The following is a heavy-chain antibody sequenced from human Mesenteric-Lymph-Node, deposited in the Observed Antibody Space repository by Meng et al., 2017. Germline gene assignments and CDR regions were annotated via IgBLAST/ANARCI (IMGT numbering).Heavy chain of an antibody. CDR1: GFTFSSYD. CDR2: ISDSGADI. Sequence: GESLKISCVASGFTFSSYDMNWVRQAPGKGLEWLSYISDSGADIYYADSVKGRFTIYRDNAQNSVYLQMESLRGEDTAVYYCTREAVGYYYPSGRYETVYYYGMDGWGQGTMVTVSS. CDR3: TREAVGYYYPSGRYETVYYYGMDG. D-gene: IGHD3-10*01. J-gene: IGHJ6*02. V-gene: IGHV3-48*03.